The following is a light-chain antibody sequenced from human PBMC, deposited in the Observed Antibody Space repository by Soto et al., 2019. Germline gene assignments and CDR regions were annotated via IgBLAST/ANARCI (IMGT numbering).Light chain of an antibody. Sequence: DIVMTQSPLSLAVTPGESAAICCRSSQSLRHPNGYDDLDWYLQKPGQSPQVLIYLGSNRASGVPDRVSGSGSGTVFTLKISRVEAEDVGVYYCIQTLQAPYSFGQGTKLEIK. CDR2: LGS. J-gene: IGKJ2*01. V-gene: IGKV2-28*01. CDR1: QSLRHPNGYDD. CDR3: IQTLQAPYS.